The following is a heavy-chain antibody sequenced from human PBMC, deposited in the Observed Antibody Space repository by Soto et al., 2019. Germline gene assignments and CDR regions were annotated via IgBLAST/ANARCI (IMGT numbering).Heavy chain of an antibody. V-gene: IGHV3-21*01. CDR2: ISSSSSYI. Sequence: PGGSLRLSCAASGFTFSSYSMNWVRQAPGKGLEWVSSISSSSSYIYYADSVKGRFTISRDNAKNSLYLQMNSLRAEDTAVYYCARAPHPDSSGYSLVAFDIWGQGTMVTVSS. J-gene: IGHJ3*02. D-gene: IGHD3-22*01. CDR1: GFTFSSYS. CDR3: ARAPHPDSSGYSLVAFDI.